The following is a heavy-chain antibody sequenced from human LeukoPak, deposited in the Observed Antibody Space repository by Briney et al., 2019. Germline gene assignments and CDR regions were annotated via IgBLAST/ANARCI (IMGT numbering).Heavy chain of an antibody. V-gene: IGHV1-69*06. CDR3: ARSSGTMIVVDPFDP. J-gene: IGHJ5*02. CDR2: IIPIFGTA. CDR1: GGTFSSYA. D-gene: IGHD3-22*01. Sequence: GASVKVSCKASGGTFSSYAISWVRQAPGQGLEWMGGIIPIFGTANYAQKFQGRVTITADKSTSTAYMELSSLRSEDTAVYYCARSSGTMIVVDPFDPWGQGTLVTVSS.